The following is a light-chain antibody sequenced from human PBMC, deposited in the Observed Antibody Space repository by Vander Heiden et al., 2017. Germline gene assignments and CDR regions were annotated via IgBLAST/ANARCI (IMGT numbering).Light chain of an antibody. CDR2: QDN. V-gene: IGLV3-1*01. J-gene: IGLJ1*01. Sequence: SYELTQEPSVSVSPGQTARITCSGDTLGDKYVCWYQQRPGQSPMLVIYQDNKRPSGIPERFSSSNSGNTATLIISETQAMDEADYYCQAWDSRTVVFGTGTKLTVL. CDR1: TLGDKY. CDR3: QAWDSRTVV.